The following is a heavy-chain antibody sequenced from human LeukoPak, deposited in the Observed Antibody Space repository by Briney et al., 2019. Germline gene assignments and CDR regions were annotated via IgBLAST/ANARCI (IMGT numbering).Heavy chain of an antibody. D-gene: IGHD3-10*01. V-gene: IGHV4-39*07. CDR3: AREMEDKSFSFGELRKNYYYYMDV. CDR2: IYYSGST. CDR1: GDSISGSSYY. Sequence: SETLSLTCSVSGDSISGSSYYWGWIRQPPGKGLEWIGSIYYSGSTYYNPSLKSRVTISVDTSENQFSLKLSSVTAADTAVYYCAREMEDKSFSFGELRKNYYYYMDVWGKGTTVTVSS. J-gene: IGHJ6*03.